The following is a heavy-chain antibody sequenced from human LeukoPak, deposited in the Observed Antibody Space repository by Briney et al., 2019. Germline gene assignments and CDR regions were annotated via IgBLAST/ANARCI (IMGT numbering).Heavy chain of an antibody. CDR2: IGTAGDT. J-gene: IGHJ4*02. Sequence: PGGSLRLSCAASGCTFSSYDMHWVRQATGKGLEWVSAIGTAGDTYYPGSVKGRFTISRENAKNSLYLQMNSLRAGDTAVYYCAIDIVVVPAAIRFDYWGQGTLVTVSS. CDR1: GCTFSSYD. V-gene: IGHV3-13*01. D-gene: IGHD2-2*02. CDR3: AIDIVVVPAAIRFDY.